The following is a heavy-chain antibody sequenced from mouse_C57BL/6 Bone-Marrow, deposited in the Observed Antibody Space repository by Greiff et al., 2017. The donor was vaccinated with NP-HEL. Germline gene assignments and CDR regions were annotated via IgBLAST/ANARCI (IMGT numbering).Heavy chain of an antibody. CDR2: IYPGDGDT. V-gene: IGHV1-82*01. J-gene: IGHJ2*01. CDR3: ARWVYGYDEALPGY. CDR1: GYAFSSSW. D-gene: IGHD2-2*01. Sequence: VQLQESGPELVKPGASVKISCKASGYAFSSSWMNWVKQRPGKGLEWIGRIYPGDGDTNYNGKVKGKATLTADKSSSTAYMQLSSLTSEDSAVYFCARWVYGYDEALPGYWGQGTTLTVSS.